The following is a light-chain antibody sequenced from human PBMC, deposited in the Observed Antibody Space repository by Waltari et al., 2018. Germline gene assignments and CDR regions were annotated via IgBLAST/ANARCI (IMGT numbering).Light chain of an antibody. CDR2: EVS. J-gene: IGLJ2*01. Sequence: QAALTQPASVCGSPGQSITIPCPRTSRDVGSYNLVPWYQQHPGKAPKLMIYEVSKRPSGVSSRFSGSKSGNAASLTISGLQAEDEGDYYCCSYAGSSYVVVGGGTKLTVL. CDR3: CSYAGSSYVV. V-gene: IGLV2-23*02. CDR1: SRDVGSYNL.